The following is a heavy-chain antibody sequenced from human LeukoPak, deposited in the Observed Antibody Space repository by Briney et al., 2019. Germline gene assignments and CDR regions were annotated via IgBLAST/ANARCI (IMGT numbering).Heavy chain of an antibody. CDR2: INPSGGST. D-gene: IGHD6-13*01. V-gene: IGHV1-46*01. Sequence: GASVKVSCKASGYTFTSYYMHWVRQAPGQGLEWMGIINPSGGSTSYAQKFQGRVTMTRDTSASTVYMELSSLRSEDTAVYYCARVPGIAAAGSVYFDYWGQGTLVTVSS. J-gene: IGHJ4*02. CDR1: GYTFTSYY. CDR3: ARVPGIAAAGSVYFDY.